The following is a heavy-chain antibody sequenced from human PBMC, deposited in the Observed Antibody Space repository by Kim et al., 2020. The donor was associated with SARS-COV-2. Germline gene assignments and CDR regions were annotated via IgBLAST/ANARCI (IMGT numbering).Heavy chain of an antibody. Sequence: PSLKSGVTISVDTSKNQFSLKLSSVTAADTAVYYCARHFYVIGDNWFDPWGQGTLVTVSS. J-gene: IGHJ5*02. D-gene: IGHD3-16*01. V-gene: IGHV4-39*01. CDR3: ARHFYVIGDNWFDP.